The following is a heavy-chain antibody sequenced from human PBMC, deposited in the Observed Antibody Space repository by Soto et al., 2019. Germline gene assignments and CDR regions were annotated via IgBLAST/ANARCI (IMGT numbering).Heavy chain of an antibody. Sequence: QVQLQESGPGLVKPSQTLSLTCTVSGGSISSGDYYWSWIRQPPGKGLEWIGYIYYSGSTYYNPSLQSRVTTSVDTSKNQFSLKLSSVTAADTAVYYCARLRRAAAGTWYYYYGMDVWGQGTTVTVSS. D-gene: IGHD6-13*01. J-gene: IGHJ6*02. CDR1: GGSISSGDYY. CDR3: ARLRRAAAGTWYYYYGMDV. CDR2: IYYSGST. V-gene: IGHV4-30-4*01.